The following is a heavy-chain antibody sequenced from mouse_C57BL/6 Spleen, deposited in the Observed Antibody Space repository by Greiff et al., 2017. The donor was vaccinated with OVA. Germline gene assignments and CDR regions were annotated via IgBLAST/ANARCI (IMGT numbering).Heavy chain of an antibody. Sequence: QVQLQQPGAELVKPGASVKVSCKASGYTFTSYWMHWVKQRPGQGLEWIGRIHPSASDTNYNQKFKGKATLTLDKSSSTASMQLSSLTAEYSAVYYCAIEIYYGSSYGDYWGQKTTRTVSS. D-gene: IGHD1-1*01. CDR2: IHPSASDT. CDR3: AIEIYYGSSYGDY. CDR1: GYTFTSYW. J-gene: IGHJ2*01. V-gene: IGHV1-74*01.